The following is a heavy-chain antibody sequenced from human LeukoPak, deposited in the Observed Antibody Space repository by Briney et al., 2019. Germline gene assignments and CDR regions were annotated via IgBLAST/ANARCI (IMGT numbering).Heavy chain of an antibody. CDR1: GGSISSSSYY. CDR3: ARLHNGSGNFGDY. CDR2: NCYSVSY. V-gene: IGHV4-39*01. D-gene: IGHD3-10*01. Sequence: SETLSLTCTVSGGSISSSSYYWGWIRQPPGKGLEWIMNNCYSVSYNYHPSLKSRVTISVDTSKRQFSQKLSSVTAAATAVYYCARLHNGSGNFGDYWGQGTLVTAYS. J-gene: IGHJ4*02.